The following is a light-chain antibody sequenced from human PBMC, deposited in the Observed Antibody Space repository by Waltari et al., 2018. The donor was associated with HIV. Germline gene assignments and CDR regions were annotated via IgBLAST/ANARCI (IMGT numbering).Light chain of an antibody. CDR2: RDN. J-gene: IGLJ2*01. CDR3: AVLDDTLGGGV. Sequence: QSVLTQPPSASGTPGQKVPISCSGGSANMGANFVFWFQQFPGTAPKLLIYRDNLRHSGVPARFSGSKSGTSASLTISGLRSDDEAHYYCAVLDDTLGGGVFGGGTKLTVL. V-gene: IGLV1-47*01. CDR1: SANMGANF.